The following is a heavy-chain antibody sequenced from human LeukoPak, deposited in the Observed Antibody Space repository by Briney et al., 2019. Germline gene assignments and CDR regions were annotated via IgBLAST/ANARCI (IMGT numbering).Heavy chain of an antibody. V-gene: IGHV3-48*01. CDR1: GFTFSSYA. CDR2: ISTSSGTR. Sequence: SGGSLRLSCAASGFTFSSYAISWVRQAPGKGLEWISYISTSSGTRNYADSVKGRFTISRDNAKNSLYLQMNSLRAEDTAVYYCATNTFGGVTVIPVFYYQDVWGKGTTVTVSS. J-gene: IGHJ6*03. CDR3: ATNTFGGVTVIPVFYYQDV. D-gene: IGHD3-16*02.